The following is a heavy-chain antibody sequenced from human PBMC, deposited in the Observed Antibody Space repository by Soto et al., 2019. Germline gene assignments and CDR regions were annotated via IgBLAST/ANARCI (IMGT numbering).Heavy chain of an antibody. CDR1: GFTFDDYT. J-gene: IGHJ4*02. Sequence: PGGSLRLSCAASGFTFDDYTMHWVRQAPGKGLEWVSLISWDGGSTYYADSVKGRFTISRDNSKNSLYLQMNSLRTEDTALYYYAKDTSTGIAVAFDYWGQGTLVTVSS. CDR2: ISWDGGST. CDR3: AKDTSTGIAVAFDY. D-gene: IGHD6-19*01. V-gene: IGHV3-43*01.